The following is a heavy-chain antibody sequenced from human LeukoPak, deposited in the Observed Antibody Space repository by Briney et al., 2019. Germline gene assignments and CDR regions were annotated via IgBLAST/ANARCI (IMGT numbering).Heavy chain of an antibody. J-gene: IGHJ5*02. CDR1: GFTFTTYD. V-gene: IGHV3-23*01. CDR3: AKDMGLDWFDP. Sequence: GGSLRLSCAASGFTFTTYDMSWVRQAPGKGLEWVSAIIGSGGSTYYADSVKGRFTISRDNSKNTLYLQMNSLRAEDTAVYYCAKDMGLDWFDPWGQGTLVTVSS. CDR2: IIGSGGST. D-gene: IGHD4/OR15-4a*01.